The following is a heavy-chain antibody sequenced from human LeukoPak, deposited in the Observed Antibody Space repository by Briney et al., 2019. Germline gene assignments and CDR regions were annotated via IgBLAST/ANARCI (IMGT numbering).Heavy chain of an antibody. CDR3: ARSEAMVYFDY. CDR2: ISSSSSTI. CDR1: GFTFSSYS. D-gene: IGHD5-18*01. Sequence: PGGSLRLSCAASGFTFSSYSMNWVRQAPGKGLEWVSYISSSSSTIYYADSVKGRFTISRDNAKNSLYLQMNSLRAEDTAVYYCARSEAMVYFDYWGQGTLVTVSS. J-gene: IGHJ4*02. V-gene: IGHV3-48*01.